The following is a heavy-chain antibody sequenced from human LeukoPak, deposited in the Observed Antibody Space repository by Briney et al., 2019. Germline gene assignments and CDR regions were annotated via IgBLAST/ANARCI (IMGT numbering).Heavy chain of an antibody. CDR2: INHSGST. V-gene: IGHV4-34*01. J-gene: IGHJ6*03. CDR3: ARGRVAAAGIRYYYMDV. CDR1: GGSSSGYY. D-gene: IGHD6-13*01. Sequence: SETLSLTCAVYGGSSSGYYWSWIRQPPGKGLEWIGEINHSGSTNYNPSLKSRVTISVDTSKNQFSLKLSSVTAADTAVYYCARGRVAAAGIRYYYMDVWGKGTTVTVSS.